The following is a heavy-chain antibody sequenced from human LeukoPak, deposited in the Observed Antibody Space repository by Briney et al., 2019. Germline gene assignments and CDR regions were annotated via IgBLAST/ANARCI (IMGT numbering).Heavy chain of an antibody. J-gene: IGHJ4*02. CDR3: AREGMIAGIPDY. CDR1: GGSISSYY. D-gene: IGHD2-21*01. CDR2: IYTSGST. V-gene: IGHV4-4*07. Sequence: PSETLSLTCNVSGGSISSYYWSWIRQPAGKGLEWIGRIYTSGSTNYNPSLKSRVAMSVDTSKNQFSLKLSSVTAADTAVYYCAREGMIAGIPDYWGQGTLVTVSS.